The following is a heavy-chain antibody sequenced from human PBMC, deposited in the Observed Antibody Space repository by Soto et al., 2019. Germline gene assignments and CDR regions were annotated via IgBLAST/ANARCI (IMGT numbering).Heavy chain of an antibody. CDR2: IYPGDSDT. CDR3: ARHGPALTTVVPYYYYGMDV. D-gene: IGHD4-17*01. J-gene: IGHJ6*02. CDR1: GYSFTSYW. V-gene: IGHV5-51*01. Sequence: PGESLKISCKGSGYSFTSYWIGWVRQMPGKGLEWMGIIYPGDSDTRYSPSFQGQVTISADKSISTAYLQWSSLKASDTAMYYCARHGPALTTVVPYYYYGMDVWGQGTTVTVSS.